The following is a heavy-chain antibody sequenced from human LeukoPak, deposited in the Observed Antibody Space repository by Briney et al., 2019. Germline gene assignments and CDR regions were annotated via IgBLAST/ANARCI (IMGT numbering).Heavy chain of an antibody. CDR3: ATDLGYYDSSGYYYKWFDP. V-gene: IGHV1-24*01. CDR2: FDPEDGET. Sequence: ASVKVSCKVSGYTLTELSMHWVRQAPGKGLEWVGGFDPEDGETIYAQKFQGRVTMTEDTSTDTAYMELSSLRSEDTAVYYCATDLGYYDSSGYYYKWFDPWGQGTLVTVSS. CDR1: GYTLTELS. D-gene: IGHD3-22*01. J-gene: IGHJ5*02.